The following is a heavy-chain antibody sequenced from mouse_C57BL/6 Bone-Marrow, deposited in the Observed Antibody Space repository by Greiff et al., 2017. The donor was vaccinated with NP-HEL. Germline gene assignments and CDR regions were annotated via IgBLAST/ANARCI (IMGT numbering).Heavy chain of an antibody. Sequence: QVQLQQPGAELVKPGASVKLSCKASGYTFTSYWMQWVKQRPGQGLEWIGEIDPSDSYTNYNQKFKGNATLTVDTSSSTAYMQLSSLTSEDSAVYYCARELDGNYFDYWGQGTTLTVSS. CDR2: IDPSDSYT. D-gene: IGHD2-1*01. CDR1: GYTFTSYW. J-gene: IGHJ2*01. V-gene: IGHV1-50*01. CDR3: ARELDGNYFDY.